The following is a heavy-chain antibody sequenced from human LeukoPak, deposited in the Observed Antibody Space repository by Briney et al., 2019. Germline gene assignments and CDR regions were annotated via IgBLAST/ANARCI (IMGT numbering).Heavy chain of an antibody. CDR2: INPNSGGT. Sequence: ASVKVSCKASGYTFTGYYMHWVRQAPGQGLEWMGWINPNSGGTNYAQKFQGRVTMTRDTSISTAYMELSRLRSDDTAVYYCARVGIVVAEAFDYWGQGTLVTVSS. CDR1: GYTFTGYY. D-gene: IGHD2-2*01. J-gene: IGHJ4*02. CDR3: ARVGIVVAEAFDY. V-gene: IGHV1-2*02.